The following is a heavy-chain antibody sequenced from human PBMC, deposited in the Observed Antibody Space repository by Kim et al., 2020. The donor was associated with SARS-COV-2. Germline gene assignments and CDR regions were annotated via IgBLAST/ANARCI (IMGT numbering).Heavy chain of an antibody. Sequence: DSVKGRFTISRDNSKNTLYLQMNSLRAEDTAVYYCARAWGGDNYYYGMDVWGQGTTVTVSS. J-gene: IGHJ6*02. D-gene: IGHD2-21*02. CDR3: ARAWGGDNYYYGMDV. V-gene: IGHV3-30*01.